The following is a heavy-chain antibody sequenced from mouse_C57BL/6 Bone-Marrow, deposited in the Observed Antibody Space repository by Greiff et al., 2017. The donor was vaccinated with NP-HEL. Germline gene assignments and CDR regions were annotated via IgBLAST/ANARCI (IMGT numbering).Heavy chain of an antibody. D-gene: IGHD1-1*02. J-gene: IGHJ2*01. CDR3: TTEGGQRRGY. Sequence: VQLQQSGAELVRPGASVKLSCTASGFNIKDDYMHWVKQRPEQGLEWIGWIDPENGDTEYASKFQGKATITADTSSNTAYLQLSSLTSEDTAVDYCTTEGGQRRGYWGQGTTLTVSS. CDR2: IDPENGDT. V-gene: IGHV14-4*01. CDR1: GFNIKDDY.